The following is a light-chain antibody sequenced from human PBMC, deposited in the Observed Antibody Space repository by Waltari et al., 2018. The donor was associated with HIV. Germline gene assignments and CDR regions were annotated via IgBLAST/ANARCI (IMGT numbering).Light chain of an antibody. Sequence: QSALTQPASVSGSPGQSITISCTGTRSDVGGDNYVSWYHHHPGKAPKLVIYEVSNRPSGVSNRFSGFKSANTASLTISGLQAEDEGDYYCSSYTSSRTWVFGGGTKLTVL. V-gene: IGLV2-14*01. CDR3: SSYTSSRTWV. CDR2: EVS. CDR1: RSDVGGDNY. J-gene: IGLJ3*02.